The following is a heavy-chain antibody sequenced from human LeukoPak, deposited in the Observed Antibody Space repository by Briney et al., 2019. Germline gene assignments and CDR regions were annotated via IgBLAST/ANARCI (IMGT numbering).Heavy chain of an antibody. D-gene: IGHD1-26*01. J-gene: IGHJ4*02. CDR1: GYTFIDYY. Sequence: ASVKVACKASGYTFIDYYMHWVRQAPGQGLEWIGWISPNSGGTKYVQKFQGRVTMTRDTSITTVYMELSGLSFDDTAVYYCARGGGRYSVDYWGQGTLVIVSS. CDR3: ARGGGRYSVDY. V-gene: IGHV1-2*02. CDR2: ISPNSGGT.